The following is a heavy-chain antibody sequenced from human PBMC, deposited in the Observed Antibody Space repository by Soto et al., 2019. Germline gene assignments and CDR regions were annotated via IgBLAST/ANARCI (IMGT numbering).Heavy chain of an antibody. J-gene: IGHJ4*02. V-gene: IGHV3-23*01. D-gene: IGHD6-6*01. CDR2: ISGGGGST. CDR3: AREAGQYSSSSGYFDY. Sequence: GGSLRLSCAASGFTFSSYAMSWVRQAPGKGLEWVSAISGGGGSTYYADSVKGRFTISRDNSKNTLYLQMNSLRAEDTAVYYCAREAGQYSSSSGYFDYWGQGTLVTVSS. CDR1: GFTFSSYA.